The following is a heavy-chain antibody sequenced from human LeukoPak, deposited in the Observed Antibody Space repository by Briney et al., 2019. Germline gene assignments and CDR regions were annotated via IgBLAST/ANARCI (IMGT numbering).Heavy chain of an antibody. J-gene: IGHJ4*02. Sequence: SETLSLTCTVSGGSISSYYWSWIRQPPGKGLEWIGYIYYSGSTNYNPSLKSRVTISVDTSKNQFSLKLSSVTAADTAVYYCARHGAYGDYTGFFDYWGQGTLVTVSP. D-gene: IGHD4-17*01. CDR2: IYYSGST. CDR3: ARHGAYGDYTGFFDY. CDR1: GGSISSYY. V-gene: IGHV4-59*08.